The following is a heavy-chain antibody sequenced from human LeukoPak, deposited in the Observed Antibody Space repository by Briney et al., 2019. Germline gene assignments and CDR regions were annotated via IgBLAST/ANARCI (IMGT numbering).Heavy chain of an antibody. Sequence: PSETLSLTCAVYGGSFSGYYWSWIRQPPGKGLEWIGEINHSGSTNYNPSLKSRVTISVDTSKNQFSLKLSSVTAADTAVYYCARHGPLRYFDWWGEFDYWGQGTLVTVSS. CDR3: ARHGPLRYFDWWGEFDY. CDR1: GGSFSGYY. D-gene: IGHD3-9*01. CDR2: INHSGST. V-gene: IGHV4-34*01. J-gene: IGHJ4*02.